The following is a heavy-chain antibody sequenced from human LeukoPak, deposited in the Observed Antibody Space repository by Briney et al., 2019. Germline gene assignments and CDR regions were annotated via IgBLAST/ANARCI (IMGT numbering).Heavy chain of an antibody. V-gene: IGHV4-59*01. CDR2: IYYSGST. Sequence: PSETLSLTCTVSGGSISGYYWSWIRQPPGKGLEWIGYIYYSGSTNYNPSLKSRVTISVDTSKNQFSLKLSSVTAADTAVYYCARAGTTVYYFDYWGQGTLVTVSS. J-gene: IGHJ4*02. D-gene: IGHD4-11*01. CDR1: GGSISGYY. CDR3: ARAGTTVYYFDY.